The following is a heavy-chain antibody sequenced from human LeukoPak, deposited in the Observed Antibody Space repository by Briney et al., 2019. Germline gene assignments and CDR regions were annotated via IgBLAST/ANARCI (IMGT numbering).Heavy chain of an antibody. V-gene: IGHV1-69*05. CDR3: ARDVRYCSGGSCYPDAFDI. J-gene: IGHJ3*02. CDR2: IIPIFGTA. D-gene: IGHD2-15*01. CDR1: GGTFSSYA. Sequence: SVKVPCKASGGTFSSYAISWVRQAPGQGLEWMGGIIPIFGTANYAQKFQGRVTITTDESTSTAYMELSSLRSEGTAVYYCARDVRYCSGGSCYPDAFDIWGQGTMVTVSS.